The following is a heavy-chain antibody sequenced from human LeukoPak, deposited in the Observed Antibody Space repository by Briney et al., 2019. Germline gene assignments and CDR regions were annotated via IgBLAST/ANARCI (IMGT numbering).Heavy chain of an antibody. CDR3: AREHEYCSGGSCYYFDY. V-gene: IGHV1-2*02. CDR1: GYTFTGHY. J-gene: IGHJ4*02. Sequence: VASVKVSCKASGYTFTGHYMHWVRQAPGQGLEWMGWINPNSGGTIYAQKFQGRVTMTRDTSISTAYMELSMLKSDDTAVYYCAREHEYCSGGSCYYFDYWGQGTLVTVSS. D-gene: IGHD2-15*01. CDR2: INPNSGGT.